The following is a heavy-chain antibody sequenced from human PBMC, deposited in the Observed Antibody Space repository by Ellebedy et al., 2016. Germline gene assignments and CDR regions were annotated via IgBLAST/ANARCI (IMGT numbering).Heavy chain of an antibody. CDR1: GYSISSGYY. Sequence: SETLSLXXTVSGYSISSGYYWGWIRPPPGKGLEWIGSIYHSGSTYYNPSLKSRVTISIDTSKNQFSLKLSSVTAADTAVYYCARRRDGYNDYWGQGTLVTVSS. V-gene: IGHV4-38-2*02. CDR3: ARRRDGYNDY. J-gene: IGHJ4*02. D-gene: IGHD5-24*01. CDR2: IYHSGST.